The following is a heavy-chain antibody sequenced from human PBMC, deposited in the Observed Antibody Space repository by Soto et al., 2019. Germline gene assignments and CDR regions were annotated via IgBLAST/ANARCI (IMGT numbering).Heavy chain of an antibody. D-gene: IGHD3-9*01. CDR2: INHSGST. CDR3: ARGRRIRYFDWFDY. V-gene: IGHV4-34*01. J-gene: IGHJ4*02. CDR1: GGSFSGYY. Sequence: SETLSLTCAVYGGSFSGYYWSWIRQPPGKGLEWIGEINHSGSTNYNPSLKSRVTISVDTSKNQFSLKLSSVTAADTAVYYCARGRRIRYFDWFDYWGQGTLVTVSS.